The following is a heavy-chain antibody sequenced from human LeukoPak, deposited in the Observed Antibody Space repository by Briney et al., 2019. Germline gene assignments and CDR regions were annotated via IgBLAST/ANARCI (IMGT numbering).Heavy chain of an antibody. D-gene: IGHD3-10*01. CDR3: AREDLLWFGELSADAFDI. J-gene: IGHJ3*02. CDR1: GGSIISYY. V-gene: IGHV4-59*01. CDR2: IYYSGST. Sequence: SETLSLTCAVSGGSIISYYWSWIRQPPGKGLEWIGYIYYSGSTDYNPSLKSRVTISVDTSKNQFSLKLSSVTAADTAMYYCAREDLLWFGELSADAFDIWGQGTMVTVSS.